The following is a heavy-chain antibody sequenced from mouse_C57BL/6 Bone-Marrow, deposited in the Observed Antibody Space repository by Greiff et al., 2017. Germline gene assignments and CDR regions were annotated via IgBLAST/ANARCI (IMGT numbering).Heavy chain of an antibody. CDR2: IHPNSGST. V-gene: IGHV1-64*01. Sequence: QVQLQQPGAELVKPGASVKLSCKASGYTFTSYWMNWVKQRPGQGLEWIGMIHPNSGSTNYNEKFKSKATLTVDKSSSTAYMQLSSLTSEDSAVYYCALYGSSYWYFDVWGTGTTVTVSS. CDR3: ALYGSSYWYFDV. CDR1: GYTFTSYW. J-gene: IGHJ1*03. D-gene: IGHD1-1*01.